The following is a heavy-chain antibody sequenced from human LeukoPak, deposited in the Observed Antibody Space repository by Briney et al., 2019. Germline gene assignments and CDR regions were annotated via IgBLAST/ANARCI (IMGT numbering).Heavy chain of an antibody. V-gene: IGHV4-34*01. Sequence: KPSEPLSLTRAVYGGSFCGYYWGWLRQPPGKGMEWIGEIYHSGSTNYNPSLKSRVTISVDTSKNQFSLKLSSVTAADTAVYYCALLADSSSWHFDYWGQGTLVTVSS. J-gene: IGHJ4*02. CDR1: GGSFCGYY. CDR2: IYHSGST. D-gene: IGHD6-13*01. CDR3: ALLADSSSWHFDY.